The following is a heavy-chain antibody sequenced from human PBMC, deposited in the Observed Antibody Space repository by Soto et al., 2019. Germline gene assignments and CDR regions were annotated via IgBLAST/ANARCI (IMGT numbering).Heavy chain of an antibody. V-gene: IGHV3-7*05. CDR2: IHQDGSEE. D-gene: IGHD2-15*01. J-gene: IGHJ6*02. CDR1: GFTFSSNW. Sequence: GGSLRLSCTASGFTFSSNWMTWVRQAPGKGLEWVANIHQDGSEEFYVDSVKGRFTISRDNAKNSLYLQMNSLRVEDTAVYYCARRAATNYYYYYYALDVWGQGTTVTVSS. CDR3: ARRAATNYYYYYYALDV.